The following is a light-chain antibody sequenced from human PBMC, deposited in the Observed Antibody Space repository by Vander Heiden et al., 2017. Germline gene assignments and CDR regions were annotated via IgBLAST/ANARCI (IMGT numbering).Light chain of an antibody. CDR3: ASWDASLGGL. CDR2: NNN. V-gene: IGLV1-47*02. J-gene: IGLJ2*01. Sequence: QSALTQPPSASGTPGQRGTIACSGSNYNIGTNFVFWYQEIPGTAPDLLMYNNNQRPSGVPDRFSGSKSGTSASLAISGLRSDDEAIYYCASWDASLGGLFGGGTMVTVL. CDR1: NYNIGTNF.